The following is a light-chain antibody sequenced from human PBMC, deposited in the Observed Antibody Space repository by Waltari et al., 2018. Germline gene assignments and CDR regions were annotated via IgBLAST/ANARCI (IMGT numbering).Light chain of an antibody. Sequence: EIVLTQSPGTLSLSPGERATLSCRASQSVSRALAWYQQKPGQAPRLLIYGTSNRATGIPDRFSGSGSGTDFSLTISRLEPEDVGVYFCQHYVRLPATFGQGTKVEIK. J-gene: IGKJ1*01. CDR1: QSVSRA. CDR2: GTS. V-gene: IGKV3-20*01. CDR3: QHYVRLPAT.